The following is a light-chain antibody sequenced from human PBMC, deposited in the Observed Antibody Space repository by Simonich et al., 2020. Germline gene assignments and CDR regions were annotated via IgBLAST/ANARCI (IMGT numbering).Light chain of an antibody. CDR1: QRVLYSSNNKNY. J-gene: IGKJ1*01. CDR3: QQYYSTPLT. CDR2: WAP. Sequence: DIVMTQSPDSLAVSLGERATINCKSSQRVLYSSNNKNYLAWYQQKPGQPPKLLIYWAPARETGVPDRFSGSGSGTDFTLTIRSLQAEDVAVYYCQQYYSTPLTFGQGTKVEIK. V-gene: IGKV4-1*01.